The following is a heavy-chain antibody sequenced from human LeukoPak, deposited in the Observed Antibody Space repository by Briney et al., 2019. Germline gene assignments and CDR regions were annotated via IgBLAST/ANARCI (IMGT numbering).Heavy chain of an antibody. V-gene: IGHV1-2*06. CDR3: ARMARMGEYYFDY. CDR1: GYTFTGYY. CDR2: INPNSGGT. J-gene: IGHJ4*02. D-gene: IGHD5-24*01. Sequence: GASVKVSCKASGYTFTGYYMHWVRQAPGQGLEWMGRINPNSGGTNYAQKFQGRVTMTRDTSISTAYMELSRLRSDDTAVYYCARMARMGEYYFDYWGQGTLVTVSS.